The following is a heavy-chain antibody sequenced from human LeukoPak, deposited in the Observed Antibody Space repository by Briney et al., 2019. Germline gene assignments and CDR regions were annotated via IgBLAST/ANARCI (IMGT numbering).Heavy chain of an antibody. Sequence: GESLKISCKGSGFIFTNYWIAWVRQMPGKGLEWMGIIYPGDSDTRYGPSFQGQVTISADKSISTAYLQWSSLKASDTAMYYCASAIVSYYFDYWGQGTLVTVSS. D-gene: IGHD3-16*02. CDR3: ASAIVSYYFDY. V-gene: IGHV5-51*01. J-gene: IGHJ4*02. CDR2: IYPGDSDT. CDR1: GFIFTNYW.